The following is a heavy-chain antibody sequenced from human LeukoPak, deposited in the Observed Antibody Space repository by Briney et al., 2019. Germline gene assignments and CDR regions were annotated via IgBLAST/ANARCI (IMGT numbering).Heavy chain of an antibody. CDR2: INHSGST. Sequence: SETLSLTCAVYGGSFSGYYWSWIRQPPGKGLEWIGEINHSGSTNYNPSLKSQVTISVDTSKNQFSLKLSSVTAADTAVYYCARWIWSGFHYWGQGTLVTVSS. J-gene: IGHJ4*02. CDR1: GGSFSGYY. D-gene: IGHD3-3*01. V-gene: IGHV4-34*01. CDR3: ARWIWSGFHY.